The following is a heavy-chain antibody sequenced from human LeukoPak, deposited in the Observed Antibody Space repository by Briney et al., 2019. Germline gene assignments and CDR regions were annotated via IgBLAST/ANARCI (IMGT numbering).Heavy chain of an antibody. Sequence: SETLSLTCTVSGGSISSYYWSWIWQPPGKGLEWIGYIYYSGSTNYNPSLKSRVTISVDTSKNQFSLKLSSVTAADTAVYYCARVYSSSWNDAFDIWGQGTMVTVSS. CDR3: ARVYSSSWNDAFDI. J-gene: IGHJ3*02. D-gene: IGHD6-13*01. CDR1: GGSISSYY. V-gene: IGHV4-59*01. CDR2: IYYSGST.